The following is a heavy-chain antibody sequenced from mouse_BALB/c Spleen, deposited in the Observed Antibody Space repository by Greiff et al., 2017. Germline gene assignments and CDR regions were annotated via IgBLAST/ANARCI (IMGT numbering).Heavy chain of an antibody. CDR3: AREEGYDGAMDY. CDR1: GYSITSGYY. D-gene: IGHD2-14*01. Sequence: EVKLQESGPGLVKPSQSLSLTCSVTGYSITSGYYWNWIRQFPGNKLEWMGYISYDGSNNYNPSLKNRISITRDTSKNQFFLKLNSVTTEDTATYYCAREEGYDGAMDYWGQGTSVTVSS. CDR2: ISYDGSN. V-gene: IGHV3-6*02. J-gene: IGHJ4*01.